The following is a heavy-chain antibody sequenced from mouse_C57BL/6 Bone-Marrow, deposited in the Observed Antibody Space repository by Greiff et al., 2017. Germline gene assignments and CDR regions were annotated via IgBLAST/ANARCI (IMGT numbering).Heavy chain of an antibody. CDR1: GYTFTSYW. V-gene: IGHV1-55*01. J-gene: IGHJ1*03. Sequence: QVQLQQPGAELVKPGASVKMSCTASGYTFTSYWITWVKQRPGQGLEWIGDIYPGSGSTNYNEKFKSKATLTVDTTSSTAYMQLSSLTSEDSAVYYWGRPCYRNYWYFDVWGTGTTVTVSS. D-gene: IGHD2-14*01. CDR2: IYPGSGST. CDR3: GRPCYRNYWYFDV.